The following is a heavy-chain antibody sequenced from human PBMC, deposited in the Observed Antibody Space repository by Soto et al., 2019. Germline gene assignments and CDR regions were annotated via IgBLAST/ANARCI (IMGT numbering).Heavy chain of an antibody. V-gene: IGHV4-31*03. CDR3: ARDVQGGCSWYGLAYYGMDV. CDR2: IYYSGST. Sequence: SETLSLTCTVSGGSISSGGYYWSWIRQHPGKGLEWIGYIYYSGSTYYNPSLKSRVTISVDTSKNQFSLKLSSVTAADTAVYYCARDVQGGCSWYGLAYYGMDVCGQGPTLTVS. D-gene: IGHD6-13*01. CDR1: GGSISSGGYY. J-gene: IGHJ6*02.